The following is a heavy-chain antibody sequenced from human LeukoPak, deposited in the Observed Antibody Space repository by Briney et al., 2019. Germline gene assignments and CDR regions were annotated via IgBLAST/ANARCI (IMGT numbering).Heavy chain of an antibody. CDR1: GFTFSSHW. Sequence: GGSLRLSCVGSGFTFSSHWMHWVRQAPGRGLEWAANIKEDGSVKGYVDSVKGRFTISRDNSKSSLYLEMNTLRADDTAVYYCARRQSGALDYWGQGTLVTVSS. J-gene: IGHJ4*02. CDR2: IKEDGSVK. V-gene: IGHV3-7*05. D-gene: IGHD2-15*01. CDR3: ARRQSGALDY.